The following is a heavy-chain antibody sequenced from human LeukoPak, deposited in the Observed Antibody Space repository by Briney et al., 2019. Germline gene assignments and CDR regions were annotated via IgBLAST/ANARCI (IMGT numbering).Heavy chain of an antibody. CDR2: ISAYNGNT. D-gene: IGHD2-2*02. V-gene: IGHV1-18*01. J-gene: IGHJ4*02. Sequence: ASVKVSCKASGYTFTSYGISWVRQAPGQGLEWKGWISAYNGNTNYAQKLQGRVTMTTDTSTSTAYMELRSLRSDDTAVYYCARDTRIVVVPAAIWPWDYWGQGTLVTVSS. CDR1: GYTFTSYG. CDR3: ARDTRIVVVPAAIWPWDY.